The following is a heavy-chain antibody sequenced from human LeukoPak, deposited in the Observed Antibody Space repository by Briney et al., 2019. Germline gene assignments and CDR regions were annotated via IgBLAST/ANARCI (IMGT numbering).Heavy chain of an antibody. J-gene: IGHJ4*02. V-gene: IGHV1-2*06. CDR1: GYTFTSYY. D-gene: IGHD4-17*01. CDR2: INPNSGGT. CDR3: AAGTACGDYTFDY. Sequence: EASVKVSCKASGYTFTSYYMHWVRQAPGQGLEWMGRINPNSGGTNYAQKFQGRVTMTRDTSISTAYMELSRLRSDDTAVYYCAAGTACGDYTFDYWGQGTLVTVSS.